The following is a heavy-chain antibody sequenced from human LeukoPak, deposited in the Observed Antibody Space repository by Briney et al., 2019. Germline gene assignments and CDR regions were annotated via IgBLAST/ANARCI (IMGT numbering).Heavy chain of an antibody. V-gene: IGHV1-18*01. D-gene: IGHD3-22*01. CDR3: ARDRAKTPKRSNYYDSSGYHHNDAFDI. CDR2: ISAYNGNT. CDR1: GYTFTSYG. J-gene: IGHJ3*02. Sequence: ASVKVSCKASGYTFTSYGISWVRQAPGQGLEWMGWISAYNGNTNYAQKLQGRVTMTTDTSTGTAYMELRSLRSDDTAVYYCARDRAKTPKRSNYYDSSGYHHNDAFDIWGQGTMVTVSS.